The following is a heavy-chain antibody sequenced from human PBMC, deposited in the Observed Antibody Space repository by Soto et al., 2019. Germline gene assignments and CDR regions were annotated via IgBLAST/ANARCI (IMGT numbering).Heavy chain of an antibody. V-gene: IGHV1-3*01. CDR1: GYTFTSYA. CDR2: INVGNGNT. CDR3: ARDPVLGYQLLQTFDY. D-gene: IGHD2-2*01. J-gene: IGHJ4*02. Sequence: QVQLVQSGAEVKKPGASVKVSCKASGYTFTSYAMHWVRQAPGQRLEWMGWINVGNGNTKYSQKFQGRVTITRDTSASTAYMELSSLRSEDTAVYYCARDPVLGYQLLQTFDYWGQGTLVTVSS.